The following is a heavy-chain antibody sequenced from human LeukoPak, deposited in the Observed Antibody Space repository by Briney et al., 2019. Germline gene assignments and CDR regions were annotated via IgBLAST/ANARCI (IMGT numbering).Heavy chain of an antibody. CDR2: IYYSGST. Sequence: SETLSLTCTVSGGSISSSSYYWGWIRQPPGMGLEWIGSIYYSGSTYYNPSLKSRVTISVDTSKSQFSLNLRSVTAEDTGIYYCARGRCRNSGCRPYFDYWGQGTQVTVSS. D-gene: IGHD2/OR15-2a*01. CDR3: ARGRCRNSGCRPYFDY. J-gene: IGHJ4*02. V-gene: IGHV4-39*07. CDR1: GGSISSSSYY.